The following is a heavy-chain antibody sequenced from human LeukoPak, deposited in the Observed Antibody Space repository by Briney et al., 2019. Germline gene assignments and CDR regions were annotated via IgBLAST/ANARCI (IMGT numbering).Heavy chain of an antibody. CDR1: GGSISSYY. Sequence: SETLSLTCTVSGGSISSYYWSWIRQPPGKGLQWIGYIYYSGSTNYNPSLKSRVTISVDTSKNQFSLKLSSVTAADTAVYYCARGLAGTLLDYYYYYMDVWGKGTTVTVSS. CDR2: IYYSGST. J-gene: IGHJ6*03. V-gene: IGHV4-59*01. CDR3: ARGLAGTLLDYYYYYMDV. D-gene: IGHD1-1*01.